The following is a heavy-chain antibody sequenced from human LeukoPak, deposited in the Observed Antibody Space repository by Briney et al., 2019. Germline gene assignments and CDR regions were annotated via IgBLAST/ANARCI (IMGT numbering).Heavy chain of an antibody. J-gene: IGHJ4*02. CDR2: ISGSGGST. D-gene: IGHD1-26*01. CDR1: GFTFSSYA. CDR3: AREEWELLPIDY. Sequence: SGGSLRLSCAASGFTFSSYAMSWVRQAPGKGLEWVSAISGSGGSTYYADSVKGRFTISRDNSKNTLYLQMNSLRDEDTAVYYCAREEWELLPIDYWGQGTLVTVSS. V-gene: IGHV3-23*01.